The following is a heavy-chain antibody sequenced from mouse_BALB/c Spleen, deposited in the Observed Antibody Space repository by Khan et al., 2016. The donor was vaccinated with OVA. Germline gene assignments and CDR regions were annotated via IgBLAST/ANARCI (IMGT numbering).Heavy chain of an antibody. V-gene: IGHV3-8*02. CDR3: ARAYGSWTMDY. D-gene: IGHD1-1*01. J-gene: IGHJ4*01. Sequence: EVKLQESGPSLVKPSQTLSLTCSVTGDSITSGFWNWIRKFPENKFEYMGYVTYSGNTYYNPSLKSRISITRDTSKSQYYLQLNSVTTEDTATYFCARAYGSWTMDYWGQGTSVTVSS. CDR2: VTYSGNT. CDR1: GDSITSGF.